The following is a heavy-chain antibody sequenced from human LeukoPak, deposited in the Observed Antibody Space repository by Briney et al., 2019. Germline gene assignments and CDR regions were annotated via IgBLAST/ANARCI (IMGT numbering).Heavy chain of an antibody. CDR1: GGSITIYY. Sequence: PSETLSLTCTVSGGSITIYYWSCIRQSPGKGLEWIGYIYDSGSTKYNPSLESRVTMSVDTSKNQFSLRLKSVTAADTAVYYCARDRESSGWFGCSFDIWGQGTMVTVSS. D-gene: IGHD6-19*01. J-gene: IGHJ3*02. CDR2: IYDSGST. CDR3: ARDRESSGWFGCSFDI. V-gene: IGHV4-59*01.